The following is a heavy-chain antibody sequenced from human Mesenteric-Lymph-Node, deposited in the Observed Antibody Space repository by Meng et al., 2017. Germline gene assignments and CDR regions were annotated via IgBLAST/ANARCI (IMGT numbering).Heavy chain of an antibody. Sequence: ASVKVSCKASGYTFTGYYMHWVRQAPGQGLEWMGRINPNSGGTNYAQKSQGRVTMTRDTSISTAYMELSRLRSDDTAVYYCARGDYDYVWGSYRLQHWGQGTRVTVSS. D-gene: IGHD3-16*02. CDR3: ARGDYDYVWGSYRLQH. V-gene: IGHV1-2*06. J-gene: IGHJ1*01. CDR2: INPNSGGT. CDR1: GYTFTGYY.